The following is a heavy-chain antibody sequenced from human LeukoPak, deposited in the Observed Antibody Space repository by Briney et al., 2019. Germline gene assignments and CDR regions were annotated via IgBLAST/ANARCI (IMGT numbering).Heavy chain of an antibody. CDR1: GFTFSNAW. J-gene: IGHJ6*02. CDR2: IYSGGST. V-gene: IGHV3-53*01. Sequence: GGSLRLSCAASGFTFSNAWMNWVRQPPGKGLEWVSVIYSGGSTYYADSVKGRFTISRDNSKNTLYLQMNSLRAEDTAVYYCAREVSSGYWMDVWGQGTTVTVSS. CDR3: AREVSSGYWMDV. D-gene: IGHD3-3*01.